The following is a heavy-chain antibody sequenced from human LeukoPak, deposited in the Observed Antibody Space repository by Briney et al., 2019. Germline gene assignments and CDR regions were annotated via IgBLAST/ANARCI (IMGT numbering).Heavy chain of an antibody. CDR3: AKTTRGEFSSSWYFDY. V-gene: IGHV3-30-3*02. J-gene: IGHJ4*02. D-gene: IGHD6-13*01. CDR1: GFTSSSYA. Sequence: PGGSLRLSCAASGFTSSSYAMHWVRQAPGKGLEWVAVISYDGSNKYYADPVKGRFTISRDNSKNTLYLQMNSLRADDTAVYYCAKTTRGEFSSSWYFDYWGQGTLVTVSS. CDR2: ISYDGSNK.